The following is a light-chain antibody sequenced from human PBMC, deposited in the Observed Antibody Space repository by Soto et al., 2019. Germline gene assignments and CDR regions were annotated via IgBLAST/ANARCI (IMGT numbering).Light chain of an antibody. CDR3: QQYDNIPIT. V-gene: IGKV1-33*01. J-gene: IGKJ5*01. Sequence: DIQMTQSPSSLSASVGDRVTITCQASQDISNYLNLYQQKRGKAPKLLIYDASNLETVVPTWLSVSGSGTDFTFTISSLHPEDIATYYCQQYDNIPITLGQGPRLENK. CDR2: DAS. CDR1: QDISNY.